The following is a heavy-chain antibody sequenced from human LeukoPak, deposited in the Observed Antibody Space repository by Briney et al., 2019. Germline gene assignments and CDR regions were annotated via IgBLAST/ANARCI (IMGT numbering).Heavy chain of an antibody. D-gene: IGHD3-9*01. J-gene: IGHJ3*02. CDR3: VRDISDAFDI. CDR2: INSDGSST. CDR1: GFTFSTYW. V-gene: IGHV3-74*01. Sequence: PGGSLRLSCAASGFTFSTYWMHWVRQAPGKGLVWVSCINSDGSSTRYADSVKGRFTISSDNAKNTLYLQMNSLRAEDTAVYYCVRDISDAFDIWGQGTMVAVSS.